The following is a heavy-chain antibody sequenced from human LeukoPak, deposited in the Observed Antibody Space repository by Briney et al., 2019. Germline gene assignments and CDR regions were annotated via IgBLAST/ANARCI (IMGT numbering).Heavy chain of an antibody. J-gene: IGHJ6*03. Sequence: PGGSLRLSCAASGFTFSSYGMHWVRQAPGKGLEWVAFIRYDGSNKYYADSVKGRFTISRDNSKNTLYLQMNSLRAEDTAVNYCAKDGVVVYGTYYYYYMDVWGKGTTVTVSS. CDR1: GFTFSSYG. V-gene: IGHV3-30*02. CDR2: IRYDGSNK. D-gene: IGHD2-8*02. CDR3: AKDGVVVYGTYYYYYMDV.